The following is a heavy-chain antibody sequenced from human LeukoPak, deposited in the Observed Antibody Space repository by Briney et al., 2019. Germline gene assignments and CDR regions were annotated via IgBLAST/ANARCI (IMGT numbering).Heavy chain of an antibody. CDR2: MNPNSGNT. CDR3: ARGGRGYQDY. Sequence: GESLKISCKGSGYSFTKYWVGWVRQATGQGLEWMGWMNPNSGNTGYAQKFQGRVTMTRNTSISTAYMELSSLRSEDTAVYYCARGGRGYQDYWGQGTLVTVSS. D-gene: IGHD3-22*01. V-gene: IGHV1-8*01. CDR1: GYSFTKYW. J-gene: IGHJ4*02.